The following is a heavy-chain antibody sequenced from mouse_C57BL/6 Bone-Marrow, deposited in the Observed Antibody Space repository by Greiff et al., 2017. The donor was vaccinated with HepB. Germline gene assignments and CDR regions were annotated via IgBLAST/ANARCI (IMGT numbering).Heavy chain of an antibody. CDR2: INPNNGGT. Sequence: EVQLQQSGPELVKPGASVKISCKASGYTFTDYYMNWVKQSHGKSLEWIGDINPNNGGTSYNQKFKGKATLTVDKSSSTAYMELRSLTSEDSAVYYCARSAITTVVGDYAMDYWGQGTSVTVSS. D-gene: IGHD1-1*01. V-gene: IGHV1-26*01. CDR3: ARSAITTVVGDYAMDY. CDR1: GYTFTDYY. J-gene: IGHJ4*01.